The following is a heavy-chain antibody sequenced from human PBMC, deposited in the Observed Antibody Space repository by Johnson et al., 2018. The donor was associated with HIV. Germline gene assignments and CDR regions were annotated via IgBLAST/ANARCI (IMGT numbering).Heavy chain of an antibody. CDR2: LYSGGST. Sequence: VQLVESGGGLIQPGGSLRVSCAPSGFTVINNYMSWVRQAPGKGLEWVSPLYSGGSTYYADSVKGRFTISRDNSKNTLYLQMNSLRAEDTAVYYCARGRPDDYGGNADGAFDIWGQGTMVTVSS. CDR3: ARGRPDDYGGNADGAFDI. J-gene: IGHJ3*02. V-gene: IGHV3-66*03. D-gene: IGHD4-23*01. CDR1: GFTVINNY.